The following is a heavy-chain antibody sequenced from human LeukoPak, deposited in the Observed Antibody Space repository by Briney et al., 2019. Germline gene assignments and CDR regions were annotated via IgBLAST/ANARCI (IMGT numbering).Heavy chain of an antibody. Sequence: GGSLRLSCLTSGFTLSTNAMSWVRQAPGKGLEWVSAISGSGGSTYYADSVKGRFTISRDNSKNTLYLQMNSLRAEDTAVYYCAGCTSCYTDPVYGMDVWGQGTTVTVSS. CDR2: ISGSGGST. J-gene: IGHJ6*02. D-gene: IGHD2-2*02. V-gene: IGHV3-23*01. CDR3: AGCTSCYTDPVYGMDV. CDR1: GFTLSTNA.